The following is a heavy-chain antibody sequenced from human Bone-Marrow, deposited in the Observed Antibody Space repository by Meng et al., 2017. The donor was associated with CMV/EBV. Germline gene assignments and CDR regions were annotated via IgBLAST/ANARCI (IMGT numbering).Heavy chain of an antibody. J-gene: IGHJ4*02. CDR1: GGSISSSSYY. CDR2: IYYSGIT. CDR3: VRGSGVVVSSPIDY. D-gene: IGHD2-2*01. Sequence: SETRSLTCTVPGGSISSSSYYWGWIRQPPGKGLEWIGSIYYSGITYYNPSLNSRVTISVDTSNNQFSLKLSSVTGADTAVYYGVRGSGVVVSSPIDYWGQGTLVTVSS. V-gene: IGHV4-39*07.